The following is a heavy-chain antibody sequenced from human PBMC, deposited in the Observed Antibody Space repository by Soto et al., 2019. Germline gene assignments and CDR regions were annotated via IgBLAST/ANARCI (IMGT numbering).Heavy chain of an antibody. Sequence: ASVKVSCKASGYTFTSYAMHWVRQAPGQRLEWMGWINAGNGNTKYSQKFQGRVTITRDTSASTAYMELSSLRSEDTAVYYCARVSVGPRGWLRLNYYYGMDVWGQGTTVTVS. V-gene: IGHV1-3*01. CDR1: GYTFTSYA. D-gene: IGHD5-12*01. CDR3: ARVSVGPRGWLRLNYYYGMDV. CDR2: INAGNGNT. J-gene: IGHJ6*02.